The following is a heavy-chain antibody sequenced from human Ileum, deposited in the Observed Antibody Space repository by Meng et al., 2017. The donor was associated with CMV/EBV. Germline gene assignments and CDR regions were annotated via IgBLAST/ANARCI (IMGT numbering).Heavy chain of an antibody. J-gene: IGHJ4*02. CDR1: GFSLTTSGVG. CDR2: IFWNNDR. CDR3: AHSTYTGAGYYYFDY. Sequence: SGFSLTTSGVGVGWIRQPPGKALACLSFIFWNNDRRYTPSLKNRLTVTKDASNNQVVLTMINMDPVDTATYYCAHSTYTGAGYYYFDYWGQGTLVTVSS. V-gene: IGHV2-5*01. D-gene: IGHD3-9*01.